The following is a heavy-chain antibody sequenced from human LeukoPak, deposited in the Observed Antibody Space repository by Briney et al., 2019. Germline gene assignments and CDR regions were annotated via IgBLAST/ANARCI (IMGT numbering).Heavy chain of an antibody. CDR1: GFTFSDYT. D-gene: IGHD3-10*01. CDR3: AKGWFGAPYFDY. V-gene: IGHV3-21*01. Sequence: GGSLRLSCAASGFTFSDYTMNWVRLAPGKGLEWVSSISGSSNYICYADSVKGRFTISRGNAKNSLYLQMNSLRAEDTAVYYCAKGWFGAPYFDYWGQGTLVTVSS. J-gene: IGHJ4*02. CDR2: ISGSSNYI.